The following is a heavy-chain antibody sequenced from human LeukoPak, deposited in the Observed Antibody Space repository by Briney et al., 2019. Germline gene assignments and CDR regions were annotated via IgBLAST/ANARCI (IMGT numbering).Heavy chain of an antibody. CDR3: AKASHTAMAFDY. CDR2: IKQDGSEK. CDR1: GFTFRSYW. V-gene: IGHV3-7*03. J-gene: IGHJ4*02. Sequence: GGSLRLSCVASGFTFRSYWKSWVRQAPGKGLEWVANIKQDGSEKYYVDSVKGRFTISRDNAKNSLYLQMNSLRAEDTALYYCAKASHTAMAFDYWGQGTLVTVSS. D-gene: IGHD5-18*01.